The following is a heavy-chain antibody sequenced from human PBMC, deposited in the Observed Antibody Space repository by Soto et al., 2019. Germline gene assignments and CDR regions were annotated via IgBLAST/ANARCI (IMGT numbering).Heavy chain of an antibody. CDR2: IYPGDSDT. CDR1: GYSFTSYW. Sequence: PGESLKISCKGSGYSFTSYWIGWVRQMPGKGLEWMGIIYPGDSDTRYSPSFQGQVTISADKSISTAYLQWSSLKASDTAMYYWARQVEEYSSSYDAFDIWGQGTMVTVSS. V-gene: IGHV5-51*01. CDR3: ARQVEEYSSSYDAFDI. J-gene: IGHJ3*02. D-gene: IGHD6-6*01.